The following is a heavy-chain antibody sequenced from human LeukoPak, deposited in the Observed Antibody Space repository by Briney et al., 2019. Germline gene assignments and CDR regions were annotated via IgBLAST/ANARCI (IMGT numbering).Heavy chain of an antibody. CDR2: INPNSGGT. J-gene: IGHJ5*02. V-gene: IGHV1-2*02. D-gene: IGHD1-1*01. CDR3: ARSGTTGTTGGWFEP. CDR1: GYTFTGYY. Sequence: GASVKVSCKASGYTFTGYYMHWVRQAPGQGLEWMGWINPNSGGTNYAQKFQGRVTMTRDTSISTAYMELSRLRSDDTAVYYCARSGTTGTTGGWFEPWGQGTLVTVSS.